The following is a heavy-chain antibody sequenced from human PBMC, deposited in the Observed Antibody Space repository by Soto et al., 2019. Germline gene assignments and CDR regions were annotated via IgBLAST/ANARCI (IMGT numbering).Heavy chain of an antibody. CDR2: ISSSSSYI. D-gene: IGHD3-22*01. J-gene: IGHJ3*02. CDR3: ARVREGLVSAFDI. CDR1: GFTFSSYS. V-gene: IGHV3-21*01. Sequence: EVQLVESGGGLVKPGGSLRLSCAASGFTFSSYSMNWVRQAPGKGLEWVSSISSSSSYIYYADSVKGRFTISRDNAKNSLYLQMNSLGAEDTAVYYCARVREGLVSAFDIWGQGTMVTVSS.